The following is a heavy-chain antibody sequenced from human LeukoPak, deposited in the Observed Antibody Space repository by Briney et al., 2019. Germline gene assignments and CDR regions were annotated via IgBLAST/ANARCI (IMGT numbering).Heavy chain of an antibody. J-gene: IGHJ4*02. Sequence: SETLSLTCTVSGGSISSSSYYWGWIRQPPGKGLEWIGSIYYSGSTYYNPSLKSRVTISVDTSKNQFSLKLSSVTAADTAVYYCARHNHDRLNTIFGVVIMQDDARPLDYWGQGTLVTVSS. CDR1: GGSISSSSYY. CDR3: ARHNHDRLNTIFGVVIMQDDARPLDY. D-gene: IGHD3-3*01. CDR2: IYYSGST. V-gene: IGHV4-39*01.